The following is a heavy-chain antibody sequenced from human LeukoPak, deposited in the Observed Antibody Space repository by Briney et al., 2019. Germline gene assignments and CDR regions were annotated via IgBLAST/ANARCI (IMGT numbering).Heavy chain of an antibody. CDR3: ARERGIVVSRQNYYYMDV. Sequence: ASVKVSCKASGYSFTDYYMYWVRQAPGQVLEWMGRINPNSGGTSYAQNFQGRVTMTRDTSISTAYMELSSLRSDDTAVYCCARERGIVVSRQNYYYMDVWGKGTTVTISS. V-gene: IGHV1-2*02. D-gene: IGHD1-26*01. J-gene: IGHJ6*03. CDR2: INPNSGGT. CDR1: GYSFTDYY.